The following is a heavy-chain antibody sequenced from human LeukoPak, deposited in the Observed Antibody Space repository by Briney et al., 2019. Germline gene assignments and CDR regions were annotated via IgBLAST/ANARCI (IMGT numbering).Heavy chain of an antibody. D-gene: IGHD1-1*01. CDR2: ISDNGGST. Sequence: QPGGSLRLSCSASGFILRSHAMHWVRPAPGKGLAYVSRISDNGGSTYYADSVKGRFTISRDNSKNTLYLQMSSLRAVDTAVYYCVKDNEAGGSPFDRWGQGTLVTVSS. J-gene: IGHJ4*02. V-gene: IGHV3-64D*06. CDR3: VKDNEAGGSPFDR. CDR1: GFILRSHA.